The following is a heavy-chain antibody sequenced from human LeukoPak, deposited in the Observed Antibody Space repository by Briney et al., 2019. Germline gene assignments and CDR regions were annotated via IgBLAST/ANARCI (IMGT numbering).Heavy chain of an antibody. Sequence: GGSLRLSCAASGFTFSCNWLHWVRQAPGKGLVWVSRINSDGSSTSYADPVKGRFTISRDNAKNTLYLQMNSLRAEDTAVYYCATKMISGYGDYEMAVENWGQGTLVTVSS. V-gene: IGHV3-74*01. CDR1: GFTFSCNW. D-gene: IGHD4-17*01. J-gene: IGHJ4*02. CDR2: INSDGSST. CDR3: ATKMISGYGDYEMAVEN.